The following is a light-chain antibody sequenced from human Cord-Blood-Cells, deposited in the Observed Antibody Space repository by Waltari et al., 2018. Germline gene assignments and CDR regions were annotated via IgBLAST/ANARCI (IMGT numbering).Light chain of an antibody. Sequence: DIQMTQSPSSLSASVGDRVTITCRASQSVSSSLNWYQQKPGKAPKLLIYAASSLQSWVPARFSGSGSGTDFTLTISSLQPEDFATYYCQQSYSTPFTFGPGTKVDIK. CDR2: AAS. CDR3: QQSYSTPFT. J-gene: IGKJ3*01. V-gene: IGKV1-39*01. CDR1: QSVSSS.